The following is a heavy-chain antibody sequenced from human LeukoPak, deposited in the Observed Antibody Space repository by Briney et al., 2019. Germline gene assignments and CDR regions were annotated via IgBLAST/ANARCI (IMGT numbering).Heavy chain of an antibody. J-gene: IGHJ6*03. CDR1: GGSFNGYY. CDR2: INHSGST. V-gene: IGHV4-34*01. D-gene: IGHD4-17*01. Sequence: SETPSLTCAVYGGSFNGYYWSWIRQPPGKGLEWIGEINHSGSTNYNPSPKSRVTISVDTSKNQFSLKLSSVTAADTAVYYCARSFGTTVTTGYYYYMDVWGKGTTVTVSS. CDR3: ARSFGTTVTTGYYYYMDV.